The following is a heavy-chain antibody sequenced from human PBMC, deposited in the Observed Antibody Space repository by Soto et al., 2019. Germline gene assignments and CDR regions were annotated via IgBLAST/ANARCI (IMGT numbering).Heavy chain of an antibody. CDR3: AIRKSTLGHAFDI. Sequence: PSETLSLTCSVSGGSLSSSDNFWSWIRQPPGKGLEYVGYIYYSGYTNYNPSLKSRLSISVDTSKNQFSLRLSSVTVADTAIYYCAIRKSTLGHAFDIWGQGVMVTVSS. CDR1: GGSLSSSDNF. V-gene: IGHV4-30-4*01. CDR2: IYYSGYT. J-gene: IGHJ3*02.